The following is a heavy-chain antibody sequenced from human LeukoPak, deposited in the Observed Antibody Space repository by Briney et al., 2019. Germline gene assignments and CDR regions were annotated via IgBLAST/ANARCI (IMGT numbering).Heavy chain of an antibody. V-gene: IGHV1-2*02. CDR3: ARDQDGIPAADPYYYYYMDV. D-gene: IGHD6-13*01. CDR1: GYTFTNYG. J-gene: IGHJ6*03. CDR2: INPNGGP. Sequence: ASVKVSCKASGYTFTNYGISWVRQAPGQGLEWMGWINPNGGPIYAQKFQGRVTMTRDTSISTAYMELSRLRSDDTAVYYCARDQDGIPAADPYYYYYMDVWGKGTTVTVSS.